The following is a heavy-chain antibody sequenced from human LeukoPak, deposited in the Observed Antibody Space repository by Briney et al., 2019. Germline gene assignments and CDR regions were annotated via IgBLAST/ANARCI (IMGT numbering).Heavy chain of an antibody. CDR3: ARRRYDGSGSYYNGRLDAFDI. J-gene: IGHJ3*02. CDR2: LYYSGST. D-gene: IGHD3-10*01. V-gene: IGHV4-39*01. Sequence: SETLSLTCTVSGGSISSSSYYWGWIRQPPGKGLEWIGSLYYSGSTYYNPSLKSRVTISGDTSKNQFSPKLSSVTAADTAVYYCARRRYDGSGSYYNGRLDAFDIWGQGTMVTVSS. CDR1: GGSISSSSYY.